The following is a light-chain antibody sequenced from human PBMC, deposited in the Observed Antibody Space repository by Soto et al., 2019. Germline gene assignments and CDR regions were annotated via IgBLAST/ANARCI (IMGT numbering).Light chain of an antibody. CDR1: SHDIGGYKY. CDR2: EVS. CDR3: CAYTSTSALYV. Sequence: QSALTQPASVSGSPGQSITISCTGTSHDIGGYKYVSWYQQHPGKAPKLMIYEVSNRPSGVSNLFSGSKSGNTASLTISGLQTEDEADYYCCAYTSTSALYVFGTGTKLTVL. V-gene: IGLV2-14*01. J-gene: IGLJ1*01.